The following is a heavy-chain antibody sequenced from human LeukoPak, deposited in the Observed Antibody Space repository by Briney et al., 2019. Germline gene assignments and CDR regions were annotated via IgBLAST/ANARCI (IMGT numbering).Heavy chain of an antibody. CDR1: GGTFSSYA. J-gene: IGHJ4*02. CDR2: IIPIFGTA. CDR3: ARDAYYYDSSGYGY. V-gene: IGHV1-69*05. Sequence: SVKVSCKASGGTFSSYAISWVRHAPGQGLEWMGRIIPIFGTANYAQKFQGRVTITTDESTSTAYMELSSLRSEDTAVYYCARDAYYYDSSGYGYWGQGTLVTVSS. D-gene: IGHD3-22*01.